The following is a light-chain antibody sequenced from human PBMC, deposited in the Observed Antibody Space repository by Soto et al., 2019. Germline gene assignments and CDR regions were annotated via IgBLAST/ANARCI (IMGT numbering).Light chain of an antibody. CDR2: DAS. CDR1: QSVSSSY. Sequence: EIVLTQSPATLSLSPGERATLSCGASQSVSSSYLAWYQQKPGLAPRLLIYDASSRATGIPDRFSGSGSGTDFTLTISRLEPEDFALHYCQQYGSSPLTFGGGTKVEIK. J-gene: IGKJ4*01. V-gene: IGKV3D-20*01. CDR3: QQYGSSPLT.